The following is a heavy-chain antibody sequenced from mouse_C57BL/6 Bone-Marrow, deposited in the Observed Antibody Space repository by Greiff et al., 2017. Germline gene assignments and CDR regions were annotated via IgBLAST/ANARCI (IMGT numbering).Heavy chain of an antibody. J-gene: IGHJ3*01. D-gene: IGHD1-1*01. V-gene: IGHV1-81*01. CDR2: IYPRSGNT. CDR1: GYTFTSYG. Sequence: VKVVESGAELARPGASVKLSCKASGYTFTSYGISWVKQRPGQGLEWIGEIYPRSGNTYYNEKFKGKATLTADKSSSTAYMELRSLTSEDSAVYFCARGDYGSSPLAYWGQGTLVTISA. CDR3: ARGDYGSSPLAY.